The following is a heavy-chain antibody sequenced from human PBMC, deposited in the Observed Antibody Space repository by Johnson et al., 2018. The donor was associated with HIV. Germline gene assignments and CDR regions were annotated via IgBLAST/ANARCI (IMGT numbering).Heavy chain of an antibody. CDR3: AKPQLLSDDIFNF. Sequence: QVQLVESGGGVVQPGRSLRLSCAASGFTFSSYAIHWVRQAPGKGLEWVAVISSDGGAEYYADSVKGRFTISRDNTKNSLYLQMNSLRAEYTGVYYCAKPQLLSDDIFNFWGQGTMVIVSS. CDR2: ISSDGGAE. V-gene: IGHV3-30-3*01. CDR1: GFTFSSYA. D-gene: IGHD6-19*01. J-gene: IGHJ3*01.